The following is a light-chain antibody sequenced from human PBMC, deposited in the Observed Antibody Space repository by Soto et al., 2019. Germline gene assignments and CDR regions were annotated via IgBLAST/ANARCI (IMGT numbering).Light chain of an antibody. J-gene: IGKJ1*01. V-gene: IGKV1-8*01. CDR2: EAS. CDR1: QGISSY. CDR3: QQYNSYPWT. Sequence: AIRMAQSPSALAAWRGDRVTMTGRASQGISSYLAWYQQKPGKAPKLLIYEASSLESGVPSRFGGSGSGTGFTLIISSLQPDDFATYYCQQYNSYPWTFGQGTKVDIK.